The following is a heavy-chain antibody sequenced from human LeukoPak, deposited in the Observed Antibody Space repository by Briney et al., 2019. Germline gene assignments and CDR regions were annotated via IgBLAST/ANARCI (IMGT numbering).Heavy chain of an antibody. V-gene: IGHV1-69*05. CDR1: GGTFITYT. CDR3: ATYMLRDNWNVHTFDS. D-gene: IGHD1-1*01. Sequence: GASVKVSCKASGGTFITYTINWVRQAPGQGLEWMGGIIPIFVTANYAQRFQGRITITTDDSTSTAYMELNSLRSEDTAVYYCATYMLRDNWNVHTFDSWGQGTLVTVSS. CDR2: IIPIFVTA. J-gene: IGHJ4*02.